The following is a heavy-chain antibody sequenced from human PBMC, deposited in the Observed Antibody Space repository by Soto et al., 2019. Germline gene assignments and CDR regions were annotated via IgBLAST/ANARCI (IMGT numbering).Heavy chain of an antibody. Sequence: SETLSLTCTVSGGSISSSSYYWGWIRQPPGKGLEWIGSIYYTGSAYYNPSLKSRVTISVDTSKSQFSLRLSSVTAADPAVYYCARREAIDCWGQGTLVTSPQ. CDR2: IYYTGSA. J-gene: IGHJ4*02. CDR1: GGSISSSSYY. V-gene: IGHV4-39*01. CDR3: ARREAIDC.